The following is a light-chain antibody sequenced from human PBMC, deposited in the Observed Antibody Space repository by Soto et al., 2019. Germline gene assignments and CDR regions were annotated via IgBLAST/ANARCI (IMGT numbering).Light chain of an antibody. CDR3: LQHNTYPWT. CDR2: EAS. J-gene: IGKJ1*01. CDR1: QNINSW. Sequence: DIQMTQSPSTLSASVGDRVTITCRASQNINSWLAWYQQKPGKAPNLLIYEASSLESGVPSRFGGSGSGTEFTLTISSLQPEDFASYYCLQHNTYPWTFGQGTKVDIK. V-gene: IGKV1-5*03.